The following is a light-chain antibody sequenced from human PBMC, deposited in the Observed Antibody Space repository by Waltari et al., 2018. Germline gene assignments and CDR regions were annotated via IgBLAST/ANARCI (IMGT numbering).Light chain of an antibody. CDR3: SSRNGRASQVV. J-gene: IGLJ2*01. Sequence: SSGLTQDPAVSVALGQPIRITCRGDSLRTSYARWYQVKTGQAPVLVMFGKEKRPSGVPDRISGESSETTSSLIITGAQAEDEADYYCSSRNGRASQVVFAGGTKVTVL. V-gene: IGLV3-19*01. CDR2: GKE. CDR1: SLRTSY.